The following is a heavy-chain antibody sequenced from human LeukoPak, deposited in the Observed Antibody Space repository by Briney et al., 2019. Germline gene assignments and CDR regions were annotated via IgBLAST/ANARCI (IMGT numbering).Heavy chain of an antibody. Sequence: SETLSLTCTVSGGSISSYYWSWIRQPPGKGLEWIGYIYYSGSTNYNPSLKSRVTISVDTSKNQFSLKLSSVTAADTAVYYCARHDSSGYGNYYYGMDVWGQGTTVTVSS. CDR3: ARHDSSGYGNYYYGMDV. CDR2: IYYSGST. D-gene: IGHD3-22*01. V-gene: IGHV4-59*08. J-gene: IGHJ6*02. CDR1: GGSISSYY.